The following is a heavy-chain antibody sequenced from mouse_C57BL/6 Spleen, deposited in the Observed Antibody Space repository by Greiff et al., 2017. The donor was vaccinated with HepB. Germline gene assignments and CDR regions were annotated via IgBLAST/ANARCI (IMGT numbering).Heavy chain of an antibody. CDR1: GFSLTSYG. Sequence: VQLQESGPGLVQPSQCLSITCTVSGFSLTSYGVHWVRQSPGKGLEWLGVIWSGGSTDYNAAFISRLNISKDNSKSQVFFKMTSLQADDAAIYYCARNCYGYFDYWGQGTTLTVSS. CDR3: ARNCYGYFDY. CDR2: IWSGGST. V-gene: IGHV2-2*01. D-gene: IGHD2-12*01. J-gene: IGHJ2*01.